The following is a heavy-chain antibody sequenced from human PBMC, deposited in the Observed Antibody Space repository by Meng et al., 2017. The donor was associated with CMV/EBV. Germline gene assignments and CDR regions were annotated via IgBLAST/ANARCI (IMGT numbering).Heavy chain of an antibody. V-gene: IGHV3-21*01. J-gene: IGHJ3*02. Sequence: GGSLRLSCAASGFTFSSYSMNWVRQAPGEGLEWVSSISSSSSYIYYADSVKGRFTISRDNAKNSLYLQMNSLRAEDTAVYYCARDSDAVQGAERSGMVNAFDIWGQGTMVTVSS. CDR2: ISSSSSYI. D-gene: IGHD1-1*01. CDR3: ARDSDAVQGAERSGMVNAFDI. CDR1: GFTFSSYS.